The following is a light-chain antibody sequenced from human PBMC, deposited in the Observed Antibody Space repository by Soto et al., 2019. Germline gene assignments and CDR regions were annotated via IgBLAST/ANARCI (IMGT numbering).Light chain of an antibody. CDR3: SSYTSSSTRV. J-gene: IGLJ1*01. CDR2: EVS. CDR1: SSDVGAYNS. V-gene: IGLV2-14*01. Sequence: QSVLTQPASVPGSPGQSITISCTGTSSDVGAYNSVPWYQQHPGKAPKLMIYEVSNRPSGVSNRFSGSKSGNTASLTISGLQAEDEADYYCSSYTSSSTRVFGSGTKVTVL.